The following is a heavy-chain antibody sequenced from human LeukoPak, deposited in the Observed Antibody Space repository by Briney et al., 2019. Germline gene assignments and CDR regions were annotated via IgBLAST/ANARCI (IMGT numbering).Heavy chain of an antibody. Sequence: PGGSLRLSCAASGFTFSNCWMHWVRQVPGKGLVWVSRINSDGSTTSYADSVKGRFTISRDNAKNSLYLQMNSLRGEDTALYYCAKDLGAYIGADWFDPWGQGTLVTVSS. CDR1: GFTFSNCW. J-gene: IGHJ5*02. CDR3: AKDLGAYIGADWFDP. V-gene: IGHV3-74*01. D-gene: IGHD3-16*01. CDR2: INSDGSTT.